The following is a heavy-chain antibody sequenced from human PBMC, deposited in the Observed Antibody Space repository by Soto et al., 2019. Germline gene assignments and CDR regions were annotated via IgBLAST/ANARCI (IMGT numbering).Heavy chain of an antibody. CDR2: IYYSGST. D-gene: IGHD3-9*01. J-gene: IGHJ4*02. V-gene: IGHV4-39*01. Sequence: SETLSLTSTLSDAYISCSKLYWGWIRQPQGKGLEWIGIIYYSGSTYYNPALKSRVTISVDTSKSQFSLNLNSVTAADTAVYYCARGYDILTGPLDYWGPRTLVT. CDR1: DAYISCSKLY. CDR3: ARGYDILTGPLDY.